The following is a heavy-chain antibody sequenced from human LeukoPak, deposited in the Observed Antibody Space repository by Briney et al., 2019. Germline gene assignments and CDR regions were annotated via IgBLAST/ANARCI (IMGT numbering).Heavy chain of an antibody. CDR1: GGSVTSASHY. Sequence: SETLSLTCTVSGGSVTSASHYWAWIRQPPGKGLEWIGSIHHSGSTYYNPSLKSRVTISVDASKNQFSLKLSSVTAADTAVYYCARGGWVVAATFFFDYWGQGTLVTVSS. V-gene: IGHV4-39*07. J-gene: IGHJ4*02. D-gene: IGHD2-15*01. CDR2: IHHSGST. CDR3: ARGGWVVAATFFFDY.